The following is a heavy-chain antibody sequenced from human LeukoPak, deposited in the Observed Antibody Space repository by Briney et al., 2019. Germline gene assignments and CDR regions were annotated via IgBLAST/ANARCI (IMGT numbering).Heavy chain of an antibody. CDR1: GYTFTGYY. CDR3: AREYDILTGYYRTYGMDV. V-gene: IGHV1-2*02. J-gene: IGHJ6*02. D-gene: IGHD3-9*01. CDR2: INPNSGGT. Sequence: ASVKVSCKASGYTFTGYYMHWVRQAPGQGLEWMGWINPNSGGTNYAQKFQGRVTMTRDTSISTAYMELSRLRSDDTAVYYCAREYDILTGYYRTYGMDVRGQGTTVTVSS.